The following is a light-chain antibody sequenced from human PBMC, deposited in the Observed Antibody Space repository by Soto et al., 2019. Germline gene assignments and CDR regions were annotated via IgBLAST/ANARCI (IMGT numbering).Light chain of an antibody. CDR3: QQYNNWPPWT. J-gene: IGKJ1*01. Sequence: EIVMTQSPATLSMSPGERATLSCRASQSVGSDLAWYQQKPGQTPKLLIYAASTRATGIPARFSGSGSGTDFTLTISSLLSEDFAVYYCQQYNNWPPWTFGQGTKVEI. CDR2: AAS. V-gene: IGKV3-15*01. CDR1: QSVGSD.